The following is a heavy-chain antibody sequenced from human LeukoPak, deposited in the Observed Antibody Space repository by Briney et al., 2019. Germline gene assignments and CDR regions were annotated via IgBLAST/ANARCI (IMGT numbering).Heavy chain of an antibody. Sequence: GGSLRLSCAASGFTFSSYNMNWVRQAPGKGLEWVSSISSSSIYIYYADSVKGRFTISRDDAKNSLYLQMNSLRADDTAVYYCARGFNGFDIWGQGTMVTVSS. CDR2: ISSSSIYI. J-gene: IGHJ3*02. CDR1: GFTFSSYN. CDR3: ARGFNGFDI. V-gene: IGHV3-21*01.